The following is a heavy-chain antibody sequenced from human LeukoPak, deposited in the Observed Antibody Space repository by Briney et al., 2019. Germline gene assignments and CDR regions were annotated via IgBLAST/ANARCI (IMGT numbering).Heavy chain of an antibody. D-gene: IGHD5-12*01. CDR2: ISWNSGSI. Sequence: PGGSLRLSCAASGFTVSSNYMSWVRQAPGKGLEWVSGISWNSGSIGYADSVKGRFTISRDNAKNSLYLQMNSLRAEDTALYYCAKDRRGGSGYDAGGDFDYWGQGTLVTVSS. J-gene: IGHJ4*02. CDR3: AKDRRGGSGYDAGGDFDY. V-gene: IGHV3-9*01. CDR1: GFTVSSNY.